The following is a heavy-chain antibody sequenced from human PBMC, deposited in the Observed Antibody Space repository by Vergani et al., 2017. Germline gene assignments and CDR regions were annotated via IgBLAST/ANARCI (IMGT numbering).Heavy chain of an antibody. CDR3: ARDLHIVVVTASSPYGMDV. CDR1: GYTFTSYY. D-gene: IGHD2-21*02. J-gene: IGHJ6*02. V-gene: IGHV1-46*01. Sequence: QVQLAQSGAEVKKPGASVKVSCKASGYTFTSYYMHWVRPAPGQGLEWMGIINPSGGSTSYAQKFQGRVTMTRDTSTSTVYMELSSLRSEDTAVYYCARDLHIVVVTASSPYGMDVWGQGTTVTVSS. CDR2: INPSGGST.